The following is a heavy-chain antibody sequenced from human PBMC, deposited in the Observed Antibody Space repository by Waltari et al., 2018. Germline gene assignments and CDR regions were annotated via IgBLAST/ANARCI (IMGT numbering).Heavy chain of an antibody. Sequence: QVQLQQWGAGLLKPSETLSLTCAVYGGSFSGYYWSWIRQPPGKGLEWIGEINHSGSTNYNPSLKSRVTISVDTSKNQFSLKLSSVTAADTAVYYCARRRTTVTQRFYYYYYMDVWGQGTTVTVSS. J-gene: IGHJ6*03. D-gene: IGHD4-4*01. CDR1: GGSFSGYY. CDR2: INHSGST. CDR3: ARRRTTVTQRFYYYYYMDV. V-gene: IGHV4-34*01.